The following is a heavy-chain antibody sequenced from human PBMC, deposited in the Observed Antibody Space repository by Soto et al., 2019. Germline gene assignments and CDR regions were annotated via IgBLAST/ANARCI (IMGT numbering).Heavy chain of an antibody. CDR1: GATFSTST. Sequence: QVQLVQSGAEVKKPGSSVKVSCKGFGATFSTSTISWVRQAPGQGLEWMGKIIPMLGRANYAQNFQGRVTITADKSTNKSYMELSGLRSDDTAMYFLSGDLHHGSGAPFDYWGQGTLVTVSS. J-gene: IGHJ4*02. V-gene: IGHV1-69*08. D-gene: IGHD3-10*01. CDR2: IIPMLGRA. CDR3: SGDLHHGSGAPFDY.